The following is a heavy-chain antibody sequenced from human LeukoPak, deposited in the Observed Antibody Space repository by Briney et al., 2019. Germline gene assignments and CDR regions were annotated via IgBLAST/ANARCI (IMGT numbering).Heavy chain of an antibody. Sequence: PSETLSLTCAVSGGSFSGYYWTWIRQPPGKGLEWIGEINHSGSANYNPSLKSRVTISLDTSKNQFSLKLSSVTAADTAVYYCARGPYGSGANDYWGQGTLVTVSS. V-gene: IGHV4-34*01. CDR3: ARGPYGSGANDY. CDR2: INHSGSA. D-gene: IGHD3-10*01. CDR1: GGSFSGYY. J-gene: IGHJ4*02.